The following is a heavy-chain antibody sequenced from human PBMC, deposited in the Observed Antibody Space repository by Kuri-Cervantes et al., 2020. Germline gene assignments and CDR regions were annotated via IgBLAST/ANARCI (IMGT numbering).Heavy chain of an antibody. V-gene: IGHV4-34*01. CDR1: GGSFSGYY. CDR2: IYYSGST. CDR3: ARPVMYYYDSSGADAFDI. D-gene: IGHD3-22*01. J-gene: IGHJ3*02. Sequence: ESLKISCAVYGGSFSGYYWSWIRQPPGKGLEWIGSIYYSGSTYYNPSLKSRVTISVDTSKNQFSLKLSSVTAADTAVYYCARPVMYYYDSSGADAFDIWGQGTMVTVSS.